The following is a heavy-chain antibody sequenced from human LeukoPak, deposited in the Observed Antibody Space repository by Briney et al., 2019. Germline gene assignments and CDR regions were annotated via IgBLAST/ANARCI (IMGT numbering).Heavy chain of an antibody. D-gene: IGHD2-2*01. V-gene: IGHV4-31*03. Sequence: PSRTLTLTCTVSGCTISSDGYYWSWIRQHPGKGLVWIRYIYYSGSSYYNPLLKRRTTISVNTTKIQFSLKMSSVTAAETAVYYGGSHSDYCSSTSGPFDYWGQGTLVTVSS. CDR2: IYYSGSS. J-gene: IGHJ4*02. CDR3: GSHSDYCSSTSGPFDY. CDR1: GCTISSDGYY.